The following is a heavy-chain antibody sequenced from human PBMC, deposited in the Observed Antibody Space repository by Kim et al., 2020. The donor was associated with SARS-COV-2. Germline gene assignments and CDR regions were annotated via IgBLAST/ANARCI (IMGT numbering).Heavy chain of an antibody. J-gene: IGHJ6*03. V-gene: IGHV4-34*01. D-gene: IGHD6-13*01. Sequence: SETLSLTCAVYGGSFSGYYWSWIRQPPGKGLEWIGEINHSGSTNYNPSLKSRVTISVDTSKNQFSLKLSSVTAADTAVYYCARGPRLKYSSSWSYYYYMDVWGKGTTVTVSS. CDR1: GGSFSGYY. CDR2: INHSGST. CDR3: ARGPRLKYSSSWSYYYYMDV.